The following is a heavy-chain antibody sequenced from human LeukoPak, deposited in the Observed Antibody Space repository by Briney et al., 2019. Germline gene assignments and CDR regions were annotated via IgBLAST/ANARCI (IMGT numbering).Heavy chain of an antibody. J-gene: IGHJ5*02. CDR2: IYYSGST. CDR3: ARLLGEIDP. CDR1: GGSISSYY. V-gene: IGHV4-59*01. D-gene: IGHD3-10*02. Sequence: SETLSLTCTVSGGSISSYYWSWIRQPPGKGLEWIGYIYYSGSTNYNPSLTSRVTISVDTSKNQFSLKLSSVTAADTAVYYCARLLGEIDPWGQGTLVTVSS.